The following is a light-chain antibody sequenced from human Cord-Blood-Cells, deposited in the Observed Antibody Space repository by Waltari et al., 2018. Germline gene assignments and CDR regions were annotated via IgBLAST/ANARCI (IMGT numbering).Light chain of an antibody. CDR3: SSYAGSNNYV. J-gene: IGLJ1*01. Sequence: QSALTQPPSASGSPGQSVTISCTGTSSDVGGYNSVSWYQQHPGKAPRLMIYEVSKRPSGVPDRFAGSKSGNTAYLTVSGLQAEDEADYYCSSYAGSNNYVFRTGTKVTVL. CDR1: SSDVGGYNS. V-gene: IGLV2-8*01. CDR2: EVS.